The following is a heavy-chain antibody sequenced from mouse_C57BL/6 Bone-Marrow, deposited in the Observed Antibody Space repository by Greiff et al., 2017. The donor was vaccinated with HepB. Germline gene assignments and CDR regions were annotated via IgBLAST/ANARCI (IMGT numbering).Heavy chain of an antibody. D-gene: IGHD4-1*02. V-gene: IGHV5-4*01. CDR2: ISDGGSYT. Sequence: EVQGVESGGGLVKPGGSLKLSCAASGFTFSSYAMSWVRQTPEKRLEWVATISDGGSYTYYPDNVKGRFTISRDNAKNNLYLQMSHLKSEDTAMYYCARGSTGTRFFAYWGQGTLVTVSA. J-gene: IGHJ3*01. CDR3: ARGSTGTRFFAY. CDR1: GFTFSSYA.